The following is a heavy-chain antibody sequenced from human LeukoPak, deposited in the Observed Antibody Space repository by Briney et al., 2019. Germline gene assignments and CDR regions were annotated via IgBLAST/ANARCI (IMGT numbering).Heavy chain of an antibody. CDR3: ARVSPLNYFDY. CDR2: ISSSGSTI. V-gene: IGHV3-11*01. J-gene: IGHJ4*02. CDR1: GFTFSDYY. Sequence: GRSLRLSCAASGFTFSDYYMSWIRQAPGKGLEWVSYISSSGSTIYYADSVKGRFTISRDNAKNSLYLQMNSLRAEDTAVYYCARVSPLNYFDYWGQGTLVTVSS.